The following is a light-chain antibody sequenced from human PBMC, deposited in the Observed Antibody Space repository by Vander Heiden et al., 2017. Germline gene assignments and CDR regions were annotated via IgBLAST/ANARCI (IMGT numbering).Light chain of an antibody. CDR1: SSNIEDNY. CDR3: GTWDSSLSAGV. V-gene: IGLV1-51*02. CDR2: ETN. J-gene: IGLJ3*02. Sequence: QNVTLSCSGSSSNIEDNYVSWYQQVPGTAPKVLIYETNRRPSGIPDRFSGSKSGTSATLGITGLQTGDEADYYCGTWDSSLSAGVFGGGTKLTGL.